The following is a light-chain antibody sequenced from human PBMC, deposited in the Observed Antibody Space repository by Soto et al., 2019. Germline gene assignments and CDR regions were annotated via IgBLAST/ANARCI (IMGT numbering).Light chain of an antibody. Sequence: QSALTQPASVSGSPGQSITISCSGTTSDVGGYNLVSWYQQHTAKAPKLLIYEGTQRPSGVSSRFSGSKSGNTASLTISGLQAEDEADYYCCSYASSSSYAFGPGTKLTVL. J-gene: IGLJ1*01. CDR1: TSDVGGYNL. CDR3: CSYASSSSYA. V-gene: IGLV2-23*01. CDR2: EGT.